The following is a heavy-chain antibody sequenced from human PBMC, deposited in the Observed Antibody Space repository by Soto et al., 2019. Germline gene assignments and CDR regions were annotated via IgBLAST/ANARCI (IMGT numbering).Heavy chain of an antibody. CDR2: IHWDDDK. CDR3: AHRYRFFAPYYYDY. J-gene: IGHJ4*02. V-gene: IGHV2-5*02. D-gene: IGHD3-22*01. CDR1: EFSLTTSGVG. Sequence: SGPTLVNPTQTLTLTCTFSEFSLTTSGVGVGWIRQPPGKALEWLALIHWDDDKHYSPSLKSRLAITKDTSKNQVVLTMTNMDPVDTATYYCAHRYRFFAPYYYDYSGQRSLVPVSS.